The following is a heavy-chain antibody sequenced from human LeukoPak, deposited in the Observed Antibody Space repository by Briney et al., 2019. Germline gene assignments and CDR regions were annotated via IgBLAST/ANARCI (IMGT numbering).Heavy chain of an antibody. D-gene: IGHD3-16*01. J-gene: IGHJ3*02. CDR1: GFTFSSNW. CDR3: ARKRGSYNSFDI. CDR2: IKQDGSEK. V-gene: IGHV3-7*01. Sequence: PGGSLRLSCAASGFTFSSNWMSWVRQAPGKGLEWVANIKQDGSEKYYVDSVKGRFTISRDNAKNSLYLQMNSLRAEDTAVYYCARKRGSYNSFDIWGQGTMVTVSS.